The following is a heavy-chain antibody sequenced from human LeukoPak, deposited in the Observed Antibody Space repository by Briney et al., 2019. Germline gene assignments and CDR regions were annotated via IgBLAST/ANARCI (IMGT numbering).Heavy chain of an antibody. Sequence: SETLSLTCAVSGGSISSSNWWSWVRQPPGKGLEWIGEIYHSGSTNYNPSLKSRVTISVDTSKNQFSLKLSSVTAADTAVYYCARPRAILDAFDIWGQGTMVTVSS. V-gene: IGHV4-4*02. CDR1: GGSISSSNW. J-gene: IGHJ3*02. CDR3: ARPRAILDAFDI. D-gene: IGHD3-3*02. CDR2: IYHSGST.